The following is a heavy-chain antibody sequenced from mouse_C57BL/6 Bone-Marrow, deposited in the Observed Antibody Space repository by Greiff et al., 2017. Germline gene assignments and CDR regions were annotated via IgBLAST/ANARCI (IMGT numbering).Heavy chain of an antibody. V-gene: IGHV1-64*01. D-gene: IGHD1-1*01. Sequence: QVQLQQSGAELVKPGASVKLSCKASGYTFTSYWMHWVKQRPGQGLEWIGMIHPHSGSTNYNEKVKSKATLTVDKSSSTAYMQLSSLTSEDSAVYYCAVLFFADWGQGTLVTVSA. CDR1: GYTFTSYW. CDR3: AVLFFAD. J-gene: IGHJ3*01. CDR2: IHPHSGST.